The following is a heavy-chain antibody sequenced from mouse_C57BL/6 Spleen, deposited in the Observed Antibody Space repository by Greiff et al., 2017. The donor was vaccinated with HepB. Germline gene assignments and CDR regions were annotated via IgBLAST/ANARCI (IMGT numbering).Heavy chain of an antibody. V-gene: IGHV1-82*01. Sequence: VQLQQSGPELVKPGASVKISCKASGYAFSSSWMNWVKQRPGKGLEWIGRIYPGDGDTNYNGKFKGKATLTADKSSSTAYMQLSSLTSEDSAVYFCARVDGYSWYFDVWGTGTTVTVSS. CDR1: GYAFSSSW. D-gene: IGHD2-3*01. J-gene: IGHJ1*03. CDR2: IYPGDGDT. CDR3: ARVDGYSWYFDV.